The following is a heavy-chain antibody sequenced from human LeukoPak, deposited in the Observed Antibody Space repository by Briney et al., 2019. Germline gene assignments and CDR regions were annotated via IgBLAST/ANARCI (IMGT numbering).Heavy chain of an antibody. Sequence: KLGESLKISCKGSGYSFTNYWIAWGRPMPGKGLGWMVFIHIGDSYTRYSPSFQVHVPISADKSNNTAYLPCSSLRASDTAMYYCARLLGLKARPPDDAASDIWGQGTKVTVFS. CDR3: ARLLGLKARPPDDAASDI. CDR2: IHIGDSYT. J-gene: IGHJ3*02. V-gene: IGHV5-51*01. CDR1: GYSFTNYW. D-gene: IGHD1-1*01.